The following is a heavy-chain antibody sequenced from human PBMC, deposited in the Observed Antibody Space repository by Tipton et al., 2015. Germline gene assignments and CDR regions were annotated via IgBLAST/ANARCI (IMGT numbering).Heavy chain of an antibody. D-gene: IGHD4-23*01. V-gene: IGHV4-39*02. CDR3: ARARGRHGGLFDS. CDR2: IYYSGYM. J-gene: IGHJ4*02. CDR1: GVSISGTSYH. Sequence: TLSLTCTVSGVSISGTSYHWGWIRQPPGKGLERFGSIYYSGYMYYNPSLKSRIAMSVDTSNNHFSLRLTPLTASDTAVYYCARARGRHGGLFDSWGQGILVTVSS.